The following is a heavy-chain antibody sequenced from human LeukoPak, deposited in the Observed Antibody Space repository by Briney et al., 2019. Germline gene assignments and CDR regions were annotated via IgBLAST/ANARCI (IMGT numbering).Heavy chain of an antibody. J-gene: IGHJ4*02. D-gene: IGHD6-19*01. Sequence: GASVKVSCKASGYTFTGYYMHWVRQAPGQGLEWMGWINPNSGVTNYAQKFQGRVTMTRDTSISTAYMELSSLRSDDTAVYYCARGRGAVAGAYYFDYWGQGTLVTVSS. CDR3: ARGRGAVAGAYYFDY. V-gene: IGHV1-2*02. CDR2: INPNSGVT. CDR1: GYTFTGYY.